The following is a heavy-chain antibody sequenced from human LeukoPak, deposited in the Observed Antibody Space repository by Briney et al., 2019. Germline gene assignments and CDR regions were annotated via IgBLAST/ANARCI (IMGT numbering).Heavy chain of an antibody. V-gene: IGHV3-9*01. CDR3: AKDISIGGYADGYFYGMDA. CDR1: GFKFDDYG. CDR2: ISWNGAIM. J-gene: IGHJ6*02. Sequence: PGGSLRLSCATSGFKFDDYGMHCVRQAPRKGLEWVSCISWNGAIMVYADSVKGRFTISRDNAKNSLYLQMNSLRAEDTALYYCAKDISIGGYADGYFYGMDAWGQGTTVTVSS. D-gene: IGHD5-12*01.